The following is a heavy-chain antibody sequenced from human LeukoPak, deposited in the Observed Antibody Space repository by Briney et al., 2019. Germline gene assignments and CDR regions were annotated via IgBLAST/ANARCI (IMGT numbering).Heavy chain of an antibody. CDR2: IYATGST. Sequence: KPSETLSLPGDFSGDFIRSYWWGGVRPPAGKGLEWIGRIYATGSTKFNPSLKRRLTMSMDTSTNKLSLKLSLKLTSVTAADTAVYFCARQGYTASYYFLDFWSQGTLVTVSP. J-gene: IGHJ4*02. CDR1: GDFIRSYW. CDR3: ARQGYTASYYFLDF. V-gene: IGHV4-4*07. D-gene: IGHD1-26*01.